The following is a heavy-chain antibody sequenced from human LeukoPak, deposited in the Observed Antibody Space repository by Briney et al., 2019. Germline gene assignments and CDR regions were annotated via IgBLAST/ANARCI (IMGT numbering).Heavy chain of an antibody. J-gene: IGHJ4*02. CDR3: ARDLYDNSVRYLNIASNDY. Sequence: SETLSLTCTVSGGSFSSPNYYWSRIRQPAGKGLEWIGRIYTTGFTNYHPSLKSRVTVSIDTSKNQFYLKLTSVTAADTAVYYCARDLYDNSVRYLNIASNDYWGQGTLVTVSS. D-gene: IGHD1-1*01. CDR1: GGSFSSPNYY. V-gene: IGHV4-61*02. CDR2: IYTTGFT.